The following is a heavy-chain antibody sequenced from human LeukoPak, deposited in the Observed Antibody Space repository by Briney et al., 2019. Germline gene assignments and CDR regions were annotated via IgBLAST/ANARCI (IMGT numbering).Heavy chain of an antibody. CDR3: ARSTMVRXVXTPGPXGXFKXXYXDY. CDR1: GFTFSSYE. J-gene: IGHJ4*02. CDR2: ISSSGSTI. V-gene: IGHV3-48*03. D-gene: IGHD3-10*01. Sequence: PGGSLRLSCAASGFTFSSYEMNWVRQAPGKGLEWVSYISSSGSTIYYADSVKGRFTISRDNAKNSLYLQMNSLRAEDTAVYYCARSTMVRXVXTPGPXGXFKXXYXDYWGQ.